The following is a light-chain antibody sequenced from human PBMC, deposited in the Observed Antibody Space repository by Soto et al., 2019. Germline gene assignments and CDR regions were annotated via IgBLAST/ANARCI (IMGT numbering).Light chain of an antibody. CDR2: SAF. CDR1: QGISNY. J-gene: IGKJ4*01. Sequence: DIQLTQSPSFLSASVGDRITITCRASQGISNYLAWYQQTPGKAPYLLLSSAFTLHRGVPSRFSGSGSGAVYTLTISSLQPEDLGTYYCQHLNSYPLTFGGGTKVEI. CDR3: QHLNSYPLT. V-gene: IGKV1-9*01.